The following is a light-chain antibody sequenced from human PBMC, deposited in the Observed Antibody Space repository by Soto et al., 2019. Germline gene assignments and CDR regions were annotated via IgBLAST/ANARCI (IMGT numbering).Light chain of an antibody. CDR2: DAS. CDR1: QSLSSW. V-gene: IGKV1-5*01. CDR3: QQYNSDSWT. J-gene: IGKJ1*01. Sequence: DIQMIQSPSTLSASVGDRVTITCRASQSLSSWLAWYQQKPGKAPKLLIYDASSLQSGVPPRFSGSGSATEFTLTISSLQPDDFATYYCQQYNSDSWTFGQGTKVEIK.